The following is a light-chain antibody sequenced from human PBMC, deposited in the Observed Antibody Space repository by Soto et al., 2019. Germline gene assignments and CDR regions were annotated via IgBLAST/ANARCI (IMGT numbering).Light chain of an antibody. CDR1: QSISSTY. V-gene: IGKV3-20*01. Sequence: EIVLTQSPGTLSLSPGERATLSCRASQSISSTYLIWYHQKPGQAPRLLIYDASRRATGIPDRFSGSGSGTDFSLTISRLEPEDFAVYYCQHYDSARWTFGLGTKVDIK. CDR2: DAS. J-gene: IGKJ1*01. CDR3: QHYDSARWT.